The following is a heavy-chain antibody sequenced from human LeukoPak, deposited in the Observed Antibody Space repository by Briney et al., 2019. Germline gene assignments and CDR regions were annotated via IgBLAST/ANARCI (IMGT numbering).Heavy chain of an antibody. Sequence: GGSLRLSCAASGFTVSSNYMSWVRQAPGKGLEWVSVIYSGGSTYYADSVKGRFTIPRDNSKDTLYLQMNSLRAEDTAVYYCARGVNYDILTDAFDIWGQGTMVTVSS. J-gene: IGHJ3*02. CDR2: IYSGGST. V-gene: IGHV3-53*01. D-gene: IGHD3-9*01. CDR1: GFTVSSNY. CDR3: ARGVNYDILTDAFDI.